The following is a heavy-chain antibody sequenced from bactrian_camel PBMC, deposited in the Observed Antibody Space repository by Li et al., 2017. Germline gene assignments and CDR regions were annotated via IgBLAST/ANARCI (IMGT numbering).Heavy chain of an antibody. CDR1: GYAYSRYC. CDR3: AAALYTLCPRTMAPGLFGY. J-gene: IGHJ6*01. V-gene: IGHV3S9*01. Sequence: HVQLVESGGDSVQAGGSLTLSCTASGYAYSRYCMGWFRHYPGKDREGVAIIDTQGWTTYADSVKGRFTISQDNTKNTLYLQMSSLKVEDSAMYYCAAALYTLCPRTMAPGLFGYWGQGTQVTVS. D-gene: IGHD1*01. CDR2: IDTQGWT.